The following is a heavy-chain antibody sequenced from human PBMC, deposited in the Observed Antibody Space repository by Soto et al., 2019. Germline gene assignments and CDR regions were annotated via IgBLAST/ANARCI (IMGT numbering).Heavy chain of an antibody. CDR1: GYTFTSYA. V-gene: IGHV1-3*01. D-gene: IGHD2-15*01. CDR3: ARDLFGYCSGGSCPYYYYYYYMDV. Sequence: ASVKVSCKASGYTFTSYAMHWVRQAPGQRLEWMGWINAGNGNTKYSQKFQGRVTITRDTSASTAYMELSSLRSEDTAVYYCARDLFGYCSGGSCPYYYYYYYMDVWGKGTTVTVSS. CDR2: INAGNGNT. J-gene: IGHJ6*03.